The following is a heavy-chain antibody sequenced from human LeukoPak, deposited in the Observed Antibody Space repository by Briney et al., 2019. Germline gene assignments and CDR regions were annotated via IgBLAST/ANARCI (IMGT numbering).Heavy chain of an antibody. CDR2: IYTSGST. D-gene: IGHD3-22*01. CDR3: ARDPSTMIVVGTTFDAFDI. CDR1: GGSISSGSYY. J-gene: IGHJ3*02. Sequence: SQTLSLTCTVSGGSISSGSYYWSWIRQPAGKGLEWIGRIYTSGSTNYNPSLKSRVTISVDTSKNQFSLKLSSVTAADTAVYYCARDPSTMIVVGTTFDAFDIWGQGTMVTVSS. V-gene: IGHV4-61*02.